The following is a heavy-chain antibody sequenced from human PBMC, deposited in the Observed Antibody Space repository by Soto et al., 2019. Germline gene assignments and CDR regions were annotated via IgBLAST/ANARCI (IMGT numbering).Heavy chain of an antibody. V-gene: IGHV4-31*02. Sequence: WTWIRQYPVKGLEWIGYINDRVSAYYTPSLRSRVTISVDTSKKQFSLNLRSVTAADTAVYYCGRSAVAGNSWFDPWGQGALVTVSS. D-gene: IGHD6-19*01. CDR3: GRSAVAGNSWFDP. CDR2: INDRVSA. J-gene: IGHJ5*02.